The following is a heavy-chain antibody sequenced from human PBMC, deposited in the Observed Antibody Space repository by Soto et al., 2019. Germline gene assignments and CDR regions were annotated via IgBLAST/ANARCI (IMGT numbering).Heavy chain of an antibody. CDR1: GFAVSSKY. Sequence: EVQLVESGGGLIQPGGSLRLSCAASGFAVSSKYMTWVRQAPGKGLEWVSVIYGGGTTYYADSVKGRFTISRDTSKNTSYLQMNSLRAEDKAVYYCVQTTGWPGFDFWGQGTLVTVSS. V-gene: IGHV3-53*01. J-gene: IGHJ4*02. D-gene: IGHD6-19*01. CDR2: IYGGGTT. CDR3: VQTTGWPGFDF.